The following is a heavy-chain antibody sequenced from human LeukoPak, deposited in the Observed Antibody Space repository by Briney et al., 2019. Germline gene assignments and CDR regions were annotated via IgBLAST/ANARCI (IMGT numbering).Heavy chain of an antibody. V-gene: IGHV3-30-3*01. CDR1: GFTFSSYA. CDR2: RSYDGSNK. D-gene: IGHD2-2*01. CDR3: ASALDTDCSSTSCADY. Sequence: GGSLRLSCAAPGFTFSSYAMHGVRQAPGKGLEWGAVRSYDGSNKYYADSVKGRFTISRDNSKNTLYLQMNSLRAEDTAVYYCASALDTDCSSTSCADYWGQGTLVTVSS. J-gene: IGHJ4*02.